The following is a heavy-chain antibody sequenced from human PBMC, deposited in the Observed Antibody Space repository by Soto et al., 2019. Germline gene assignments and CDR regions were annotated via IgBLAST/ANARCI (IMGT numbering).Heavy chain of an antibody. V-gene: IGHV4-61*01. Sequence: PSETLSLTCTVSGGSVSSGSYYWSWIRQPPGKGLEWIGYIYYSGSTNYNPSLKSRVTISVDTSKNQFSLKLSSVTAADTAVYYCARGTTDMVRGVIISYYYYGMDVWGQGTTVTVSS. D-gene: IGHD3-10*01. CDR2: IYYSGST. CDR3: ARGTTDMVRGVIISYYYYGMDV. CDR1: GGSVSSGSYY. J-gene: IGHJ6*02.